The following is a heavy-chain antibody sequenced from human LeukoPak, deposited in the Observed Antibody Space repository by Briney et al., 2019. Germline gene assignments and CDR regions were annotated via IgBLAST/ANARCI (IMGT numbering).Heavy chain of an antibody. CDR1: GFTFSSYS. J-gene: IGHJ3*02. D-gene: IGHD1-26*01. CDR2: ISSSSSYI. CDR3: ARDGLGSRGYDAFDI. Sequence: GGSLRLSCAASGFTFSSYSMNWVRQAPGKGLEWVSSISSSSSYIYYADSVKGRFTISRDNVKNSLYLQMNSLRAEDTAVYYCARDGLGSRGYDAFDIWGQGTMVTVSS. V-gene: IGHV3-21*01.